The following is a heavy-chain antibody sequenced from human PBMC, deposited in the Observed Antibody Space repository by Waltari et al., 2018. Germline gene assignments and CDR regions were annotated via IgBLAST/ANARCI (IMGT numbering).Heavy chain of an antibody. D-gene: IGHD5-18*01. V-gene: IGHV4-59*01. Sequence: QVQLQESGPGLVKPSETLSLTCTVSGDSIRGFSWSWIRQSPGKGLELIGFIYSGGTTYYNPSLKSRATISVDTSKNQFALEISSVTAADTAVYYCARGGYGRFYFDYWGQGTLVTVSS. J-gene: IGHJ4*02. CDR1: GDSIRGFS. CDR3: ARGGYGRFYFDY. CDR2: IYSGGTT.